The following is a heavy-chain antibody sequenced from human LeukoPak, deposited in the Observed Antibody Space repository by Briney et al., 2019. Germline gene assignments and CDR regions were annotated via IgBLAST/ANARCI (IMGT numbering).Heavy chain of an antibody. CDR2: ISSSSSYM. V-gene: IGHV3-21*01. Sequence: GGSLRLSCAASGFTFSSYSMNWVRQAPGKGLEWVSSISSSSSYMYYADSVKGRFTISRDNAKNSLYLQMNSLRAEDTAVYYCAREDVIGGFDYWGQGTLVTVSS. D-gene: IGHD3-16*02. J-gene: IGHJ4*02. CDR1: GFTFSSYS. CDR3: AREDVIGGFDY.